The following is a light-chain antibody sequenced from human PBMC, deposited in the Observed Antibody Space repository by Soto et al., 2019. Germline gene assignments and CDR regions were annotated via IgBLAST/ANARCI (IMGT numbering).Light chain of an antibody. V-gene: IGLV3-21*02. CDR3: QVWDTTNPVI. Sequence: SYVLTPPPSVSVAPGQTARITCGGTNIEIKSVHWYQQKPGQAPVLVVYDDGDRTTGIPERFSGSKSGNTATLTTSRVEAGDEADYYCQVWDTTNPVIFGGGTKLTVL. CDR2: DDG. CDR1: NIEIKS. J-gene: IGLJ2*01.